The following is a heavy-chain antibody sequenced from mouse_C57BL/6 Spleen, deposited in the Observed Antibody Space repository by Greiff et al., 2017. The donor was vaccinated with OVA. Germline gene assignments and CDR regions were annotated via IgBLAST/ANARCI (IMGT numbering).Heavy chain of an antibody. CDR2: IDPANGNT. Sequence: VQLKQPVAELVRPGASVKLSCKASGFNITNTYMHWVKQRPEQGLEWIGRIDPANGNTKYAPKFQGKATITADTSSNTAYLQLSSLTSEDTAICYCALYGSNFAYWGQGTLGTVSA. CDR3: ALYGSNFAY. V-gene: IGHV14-3*01. CDR1: GFNITNTY. D-gene: IGHD1-1*01. J-gene: IGHJ3*01.